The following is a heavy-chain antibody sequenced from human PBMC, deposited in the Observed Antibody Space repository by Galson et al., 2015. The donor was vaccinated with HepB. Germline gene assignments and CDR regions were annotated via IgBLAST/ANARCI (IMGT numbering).Heavy chain of an antibody. D-gene: IGHD5-18*01. V-gene: IGHV1-69*01. Sequence: ASGGTFSSYAISWVRQAPGQGLEWMGGIIPIFGIANYAQKFQGRVMITADESTSTAYMELSSLRSEDTAVYYCAREDPGGYSYGYNYYYYYGMDVWGQGTTVTVSS. CDR1: GGTFSSYA. CDR2: IIPIFGIA. J-gene: IGHJ6*02. CDR3: AREDPGGYSYGYNYYYYYGMDV.